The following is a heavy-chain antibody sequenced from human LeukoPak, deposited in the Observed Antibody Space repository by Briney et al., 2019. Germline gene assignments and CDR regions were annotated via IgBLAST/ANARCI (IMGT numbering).Heavy chain of an antibody. D-gene: IGHD1-26*01. CDR2: ISSSSSYI. CDR1: GFTFSSYS. CDR3: ARYYIIGSGSYPPPYFDY. Sequence: GGSLRLSCAASGFTFSSYSMNWVRQAPGKGLEWVSSISSSSSYIYYADSVKGRFTISRDNAKNSLYLQMNSLRAEDTAVYYCARYYIIGSGSYPPPYFDYWGQGTLVTVSS. J-gene: IGHJ4*02. V-gene: IGHV3-21*01.